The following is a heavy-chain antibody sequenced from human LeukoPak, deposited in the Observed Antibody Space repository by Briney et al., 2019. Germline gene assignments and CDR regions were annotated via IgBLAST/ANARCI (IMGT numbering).Heavy chain of an antibody. V-gene: IGHV3-30*02. CDR2: IRYDGSNK. D-gene: IGHD3-9*01. J-gene: IGHJ6*03. CDR1: GFTFSSYG. Sequence: QPGGSLRLXCAASGFTFSSYGMHWGRQAPGKGLEWVVFIRYDGSNKYYADSVKGRFTISRDNSKYTLYLQMNSLRAEDTAVYYCAKRLRYFDWLPSSYYYYYYMDVWGKGTTVTVSS. CDR3: AKRLRYFDWLPSSYYYYYYMDV.